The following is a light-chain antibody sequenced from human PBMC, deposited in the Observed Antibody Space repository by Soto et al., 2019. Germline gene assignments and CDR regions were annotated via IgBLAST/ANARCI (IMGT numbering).Light chain of an antibody. CDR1: QSVSSY. CDR3: QQRSNWRVT. V-gene: IGKV3-11*01. J-gene: IGKJ4*01. CDR2: DAS. Sequence: EIVLTQSPATLSLSPGERATLSCRASQSVSSYLAWYQQKPGRAPRLLIYDASNRATGIPARFSGSGSGTDFTLTISSLEPEDFAVYYCQQRSNWRVTFGGGTRWIS.